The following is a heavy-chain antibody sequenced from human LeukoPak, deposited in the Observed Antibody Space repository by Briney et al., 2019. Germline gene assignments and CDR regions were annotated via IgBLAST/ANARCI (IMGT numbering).Heavy chain of an antibody. CDR2: IHYSGST. V-gene: IGHV4-59*08. CDR1: GASISSNY. D-gene: IGHD2-15*01. J-gene: IGHJ3*02. CDR3: GRVGGSHGGALDI. Sequence: PSETLSLTSTVSGASISSNYWSWIRQPPGKGLEWIGYIHYSGSTNYIPSLKSRVTMSMDTSKSQVSLNLSSVTTADTALYYCGRVGGSHGGALDIWGQGTMVTVSS.